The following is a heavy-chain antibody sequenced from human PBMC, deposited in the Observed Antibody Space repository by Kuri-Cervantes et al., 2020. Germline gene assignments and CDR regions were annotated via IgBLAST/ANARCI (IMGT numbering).Heavy chain of an antibody. D-gene: IGHD2-2*01. V-gene: IGHV1-69*05. Sequence: SVKVSCKASGGTFSSYAISWVRQAPGQGFEWMGGIIPIFGKPNYAQKFQGRVSITTDESTSTAYMELSSLRPEDTAVYYCARDLVTNYYMDVWGKGTTVTVSS. CDR3: ARDLVTNYYMDV. CDR1: GGTFSSYA. J-gene: IGHJ6*03. CDR2: IIPIFGKP.